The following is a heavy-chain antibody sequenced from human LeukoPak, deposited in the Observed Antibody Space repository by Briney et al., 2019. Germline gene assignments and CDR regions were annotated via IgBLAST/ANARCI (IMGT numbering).Heavy chain of an antibody. D-gene: IGHD3-3*01. V-gene: IGHV4-59*01. Sequence: SETLSLTCTVSGGSISSYYWSWIRQPPGKGLEWIGYIYYSGSTNYNPSLKSRVTISVDTSKNQFSLKLSSVTAADTAVYYCARDSDDFWSGRGRNWGQGTLDTVSS. J-gene: IGHJ4*02. CDR1: GGSISSYY. CDR2: IYYSGST. CDR3: ARDSDDFWSGRGRN.